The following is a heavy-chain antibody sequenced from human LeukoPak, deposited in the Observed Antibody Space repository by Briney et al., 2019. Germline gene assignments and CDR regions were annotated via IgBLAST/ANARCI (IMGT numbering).Heavy chain of an antibody. CDR1: GLTFSRDS. J-gene: IGHJ4*02. CDR2: ISNDGSNK. V-gene: IGHV3-30-3*01. Sequence: PGGSLRLSCAASGLTFSRDSMHWVRQAPGKGREGVAVISNDGSNKYYADSVKGRFTISRDNSKNTLYLQMNSLRPEDTAVYYCLRELSFGYFDYWGQGTLVTVSS. D-gene: IGHD3-16*02. CDR3: LRELSFGYFDY.